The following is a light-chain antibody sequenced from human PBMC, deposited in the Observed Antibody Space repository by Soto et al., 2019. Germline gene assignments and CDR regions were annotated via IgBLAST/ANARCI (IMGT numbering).Light chain of an antibody. CDR3: AAWDDSLNGPV. CDR2: SNN. Sequence: QSVPTQPPSASGTPGQRVTISCSGSSSNIGSNTVNWYQQLPGTAPKLLIYSNNQRPSGVPYRFSCSKSGTSASLAISGLQSEDEADYYCAAWDDSLNGPVFGGGTKVTVL. J-gene: IGLJ2*01. V-gene: IGLV1-44*01. CDR1: SSNIGSNT.